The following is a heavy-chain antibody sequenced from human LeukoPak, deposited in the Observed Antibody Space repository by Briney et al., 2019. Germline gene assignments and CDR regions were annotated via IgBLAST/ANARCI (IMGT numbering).Heavy chain of an antibody. J-gene: IGHJ4*02. CDR2: IYTSGST. CDR3: AREGGYDSARTFDY. CDR1: GGSISSYY. D-gene: IGHD5-12*01. V-gene: IGHV4-4*07. Sequence: SETLSLTCTVSGGSISSYYWSWIRQPAGKGLEWIGRIYTSGSTNYNPSLKSRVTISVDTSKNQFSLKLSSVTAADTAVYYCAREGGYDSARTFDYWGQGTLVTVSS.